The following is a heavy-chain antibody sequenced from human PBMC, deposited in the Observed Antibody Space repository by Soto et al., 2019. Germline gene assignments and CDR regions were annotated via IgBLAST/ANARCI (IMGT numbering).Heavy chain of an antibody. CDR1: GFTFSNYA. CDR3: AKSRDGYSFYYYYGMDV. V-gene: IGHV3-30*18. D-gene: IGHD4-4*01. CDR2: ILHDGSNE. J-gene: IGHJ6*02. Sequence: VGYLRVSCAATGFTFSNYAMHWVRQAPSTALEWVALILHDGSNEYYADSVKGRFTLSGENSKNTLYLPMNSLRGDDTAVYYCAKSRDGYSFYYYYGMDVWGQGT.